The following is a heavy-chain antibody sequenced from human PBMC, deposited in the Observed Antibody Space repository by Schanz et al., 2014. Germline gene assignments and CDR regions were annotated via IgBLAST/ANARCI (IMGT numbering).Heavy chain of an antibody. V-gene: IGHV3-21*01. J-gene: IGHJ3*02. CDR3: ARVLRGVLPATLGDAFDI. CDR1: GFPFRSYV. Sequence: LQLVESGGGVVQPGRSLRLSCAASGFPFRSYVMHWVRQAPGKGLEWVSSISSSSTYIYYTDSLKGRFTISRDNAKNSLYLQMNSLRAEDTAMYYCARVLRGVLPATLGDAFDIWGQGTMVTISS. D-gene: IGHD2-15*01. CDR2: ISSSSTYI.